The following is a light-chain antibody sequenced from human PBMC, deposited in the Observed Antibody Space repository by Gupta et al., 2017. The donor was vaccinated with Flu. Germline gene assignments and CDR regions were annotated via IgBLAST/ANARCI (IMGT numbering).Light chain of an antibody. V-gene: IGKV3-15*01. CDR3: QQYNTRPPRT. J-gene: IGKJ4*01. CDR1: QNGGNQ. CDR2: AAS. Sequence: ATLAVSPGEGATPSWRASQNGGNQLAWYQQQPGQAPRLLIVAASTRATGIPARFSGSGSGTEFTLTISSLQSEDVAVYFWQQYNTRPPRTFGGGTNVEIK.